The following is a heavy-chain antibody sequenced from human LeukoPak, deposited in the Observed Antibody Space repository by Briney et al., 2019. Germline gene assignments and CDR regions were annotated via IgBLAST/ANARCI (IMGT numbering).Heavy chain of an antibody. D-gene: IGHD6-13*01. J-gene: IGHJ4*02. V-gene: IGHV3-66*01. CDR1: GFTVGNNY. Sequence: GGSLRLSCAVSGFTVGNNYMCWLRQAPGKGLEWVSLIYSVGTTSYADSVQGRFTIPRDSSQNTLYLQMNSLRVEDTAVYYCARDPPGIAASGSYVWGRGTLVTVSS. CDR2: IYSVGTT. CDR3: ARDPPGIAASGSYV.